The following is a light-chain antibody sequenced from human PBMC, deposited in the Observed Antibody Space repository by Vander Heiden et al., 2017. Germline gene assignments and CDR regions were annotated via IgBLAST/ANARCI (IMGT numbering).Light chain of an antibody. CDR1: KLGDKY. V-gene: IGLV3-1*01. J-gene: IGLJ2*01. CDR2: QDS. CDR3: QAWDSSTENVV. Sequence: SYELTQPPSVSVSPGQTASITCSGGKLGDKYACWYQQKPGQSPVLVIYQDSKRPSGIPERFSGSNSGNTATLTISGTQAMDEADYYCQAWDSSTENVVFGGGTKLTVL.